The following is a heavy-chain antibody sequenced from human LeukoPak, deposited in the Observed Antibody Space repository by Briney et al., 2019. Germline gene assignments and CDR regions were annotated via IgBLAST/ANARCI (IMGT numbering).Heavy chain of an antibody. J-gene: IGHJ5*02. D-gene: IGHD2-2*01. V-gene: IGHV4-59*01. CDR3: AGRNVVVPAAVFDP. CDR2: IYYSGST. CDR1: GGSISSYY. Sequence: SETLSLTCTVSGGSISSYYWSWIRQPPGKGLEWIVYIYYSGSTNYNPSLKSRVTISVDTSKNQFSLKLSSVTAADTAVYYCAGRNVVVPAAVFDPWGQGTLVTVSS.